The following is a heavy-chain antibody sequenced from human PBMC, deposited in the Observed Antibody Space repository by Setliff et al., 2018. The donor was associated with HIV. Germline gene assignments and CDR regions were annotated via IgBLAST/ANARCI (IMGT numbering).Heavy chain of an antibody. Sequence: GGSLRLSCTVSGFTFTKSAMNWVRQAPGKGLEWVSVISANGGSTYSADSVKGRFTISRDNTKNTVYPQMNSLRAEDTGVYFCAKDVMQGGWGQGTLGTVS. D-gene: IGHD3-16*01. J-gene: IGHJ4*02. V-gene: IGHV3-23*01. CDR1: GFTFTKSA. CDR2: ISANGGST. CDR3: AKDVMQGG.